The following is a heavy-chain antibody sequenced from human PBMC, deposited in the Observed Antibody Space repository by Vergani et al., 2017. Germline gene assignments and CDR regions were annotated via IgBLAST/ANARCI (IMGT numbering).Heavy chain of an antibody. Sequence: QVQLQESGPGLVKPSQTLSLTCTVSGGSISSGDYYWSWIRQHPGKGLEWIGYIYYDGSTYYKPSLKSRVTISVDTSKNQFSLKVTSVTAADTAVYYCARDRTYYYDSSGYSSHYYSYGLDVWGQGTTVTVSS. CDR3: ARDRTYYYDSSGYSSHYYSYGLDV. CDR1: GGSISSGDYY. V-gene: IGHV4-31*03. CDR2: IYYDGST. J-gene: IGHJ6*02. D-gene: IGHD3-22*01.